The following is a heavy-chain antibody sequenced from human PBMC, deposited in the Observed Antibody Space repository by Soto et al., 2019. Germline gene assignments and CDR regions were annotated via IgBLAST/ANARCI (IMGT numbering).Heavy chain of an antibody. CDR2: SIPVFQTA. J-gene: IGHJ4*02. CDR1: GGLFSSYP. V-gene: IGHV1-69*01. D-gene: IGHD3-22*01. Sequence: QEQLVQSGAEVKKPGSSVKVSCKASGGLFSSYPISCVRQVPGQGLEWMGGSIPVFQTAYYTQRFQGRVTITAEESTNPAYMELSSLRSEDTAIYYCARGGSGYTWFKEFWGQGTLVTFSS. CDR3: ARGGSGYTWFKEF.